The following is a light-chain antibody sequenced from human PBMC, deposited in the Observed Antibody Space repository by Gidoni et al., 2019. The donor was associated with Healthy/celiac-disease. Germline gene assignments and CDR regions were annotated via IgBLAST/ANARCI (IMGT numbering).Light chain of an antibody. J-gene: IGLJ2*01. CDR2: AVR. CDR1: SSDVGGYNY. V-gene: IGLV2-14*01. Sequence: QSALTQPASVSGSPGQSITISCTGTSSDVGGYNYVAWYQQHPGKAPKLMIYAVRNRPSGVSNRFSGSTSGNTASLTISGLQAVDEADYYCSSYTSSSLVFGGGTTLTVL. CDR3: SSYTSSSLV.